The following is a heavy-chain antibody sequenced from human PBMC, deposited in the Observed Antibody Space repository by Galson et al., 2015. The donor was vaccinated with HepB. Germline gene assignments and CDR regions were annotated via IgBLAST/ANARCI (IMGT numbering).Heavy chain of an antibody. V-gene: IGHV1-18*01. CDR1: GYTFTSYG. Sequence: SVKVFCKASGYTFTSYGISWVRQAPGQGLEWMGWISAYNGNTNYAQKLQGRVTMTTDTSTSTAYMELRSLRSDDTAVYYCARDDTRDDFWSGSGFDYWGQGTLVTVSS. J-gene: IGHJ4*02. CDR2: ISAYNGNT. CDR3: ARDDTRDDFWSGSGFDY. D-gene: IGHD3-3*01.